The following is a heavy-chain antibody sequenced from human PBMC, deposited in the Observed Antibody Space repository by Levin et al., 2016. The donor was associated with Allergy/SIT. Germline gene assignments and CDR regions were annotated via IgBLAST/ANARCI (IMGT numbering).Heavy chain of an antibody. D-gene: IGHD4-17*01. V-gene: IGHV4-30-4*07. Sequence: SETLSLTCAVSGGSVTSGGSSWSWIRQPPGKRLEWIGYIYYSGDTYYNPSVKGRITMSRDKSKNEVSVILSSVTAADTAVYYCARGTRYGVVDSWGRGTLVTVSS. J-gene: IGHJ5*01. CDR3: ARGTRYGVVDS. CDR1: GGSVTSGGSS. CDR2: IYYSGDT.